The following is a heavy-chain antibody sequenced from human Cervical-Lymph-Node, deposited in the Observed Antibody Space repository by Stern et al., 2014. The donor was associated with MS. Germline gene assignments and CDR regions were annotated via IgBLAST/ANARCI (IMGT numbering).Heavy chain of an antibody. Sequence: VQLVESGAEVKKPGSSVKVSCKASGGTFSSYAIRWVRQAPGKGLEWMGGLIPIFGTANYAKKCQGRVTITADESTSTAYMELSSLRSEDTAVYYCARGELKEGLVRGMDVWGQGTTVTVSS. D-gene: IGHD1-26*01. V-gene: IGHV1-69*01. CDR1: GGTFSSYA. J-gene: IGHJ6*02. CDR2: LIPIFGTA. CDR3: ARGELKEGLVRGMDV.